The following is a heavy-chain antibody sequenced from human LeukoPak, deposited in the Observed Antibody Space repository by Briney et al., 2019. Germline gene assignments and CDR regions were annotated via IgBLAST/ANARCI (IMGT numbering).Heavy chain of an antibody. V-gene: IGHV4-34*01. CDR3: ARVWTSSSWLDY. CDR1: GGSFSGYY. J-gene: IGHJ4*02. CDR2: INHSGST. D-gene: IGHD6-13*01. Sequence: TSETLSLTCAVYGGSFSGYYWSWIRQPPGKGLEWIGEINHSGSTNYNPSLKSRVTISVDTSKNQFSLKLSSVTAADTAVYYCARVWTSSSWLDYWGQGTLVTVSS.